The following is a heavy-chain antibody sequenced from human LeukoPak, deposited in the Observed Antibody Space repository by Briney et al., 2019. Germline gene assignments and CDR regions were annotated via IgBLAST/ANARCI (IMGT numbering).Heavy chain of an antibody. CDR1: GYSISSGYY. CDR3: ASQVGATNGYFDY. D-gene: IGHD1-26*01. J-gene: IGHJ4*02. CDR2: IYHSGST. V-gene: IGHV4-38-2*01. Sequence: SGTLSLTCAVSGYSISSGYYWGWIRQPPGKGLEWIGSIYHSGSTYYNPSLKSRVTISVDTSKNQFSLKLSSVTAADTAVYYCASQVGATNGYFDYWGQGTLVTASS.